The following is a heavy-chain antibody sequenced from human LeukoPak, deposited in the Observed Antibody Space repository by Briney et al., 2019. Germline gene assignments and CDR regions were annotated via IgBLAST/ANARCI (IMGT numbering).Heavy chain of an antibody. CDR2: INPNSGDS. CDR1: GYTFTAYY. CDR3: ATGVAAAFTY. V-gene: IGHV1-2*02. J-gene: IGHJ4*02. Sequence: SLKVSCKASGYTFTAYYVHWVRHAPGQGLEWMAWINPNSGDSYSAPQFQGRVAMTRDTSISTAYMELSWLSSGDTAVYYCATGVAAAFTYWGQGSLVTVSS. D-gene: IGHD3-3*01.